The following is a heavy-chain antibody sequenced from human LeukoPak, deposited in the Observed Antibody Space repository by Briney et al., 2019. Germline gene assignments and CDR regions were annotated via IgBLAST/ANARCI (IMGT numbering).Heavy chain of an antibody. D-gene: IGHD4-23*01. CDR1: AFTFSSYW. CDR2: INTDGSST. Sequence: GGSLRLSCAASAFTFSSYWMHWVRQAPGKGLVWVSRINTDGSSTSYADSVKGRFTISRDNAKNTLYLQMNSLRAEDTAVYYCARDVGTVVTYDAFDIWGQGTMVTVSS. V-gene: IGHV3-74*01. CDR3: ARDVGTVVTYDAFDI. J-gene: IGHJ3*02.